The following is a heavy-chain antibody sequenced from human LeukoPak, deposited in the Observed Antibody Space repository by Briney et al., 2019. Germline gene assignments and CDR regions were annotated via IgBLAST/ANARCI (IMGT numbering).Heavy chain of an antibody. J-gene: IGHJ4*02. D-gene: IGHD3-22*01. CDR2: ISYDGSNK. CDR1: GFTFSSYA. V-gene: IGHV3-30*04. Sequence: PGGSLRLSCAASGFTFSSYAMHWVRQAPGKGLEWVAVISYDGSNKYYADSVKGRFTISRDNSKNTLYLQMNSLRAEDTAVYYCARDPTYYYYSSGYSLFDYWGQGTLVTVSS. CDR3: ARDPTYYYYSSGYSLFDY.